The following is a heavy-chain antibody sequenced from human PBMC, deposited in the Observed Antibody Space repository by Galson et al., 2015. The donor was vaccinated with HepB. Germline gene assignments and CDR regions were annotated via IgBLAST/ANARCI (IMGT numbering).Heavy chain of an antibody. CDR3: AKHEGQH. J-gene: IGHJ1*01. CDR1: GFTFSNYA. CDR2: ISESGGYT. V-gene: IGHV3-23*01. Sequence: SLRLSCAASGFTFSNYAMTWVRQAPGKGLGWVSSISESGGYTDYADSAKGRFTISRDNAKNTLYLRVNSLRVDDTAVYYCAKHEGQHWGQGTLVTVSS.